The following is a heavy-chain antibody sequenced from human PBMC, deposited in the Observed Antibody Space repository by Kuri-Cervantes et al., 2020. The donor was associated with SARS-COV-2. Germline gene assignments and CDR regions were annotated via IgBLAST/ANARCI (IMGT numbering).Heavy chain of an antibody. CDR2: ITPILGTA. CDR3: ARAGAEVTSHFDY. J-gene: IGHJ4*02. CDR1: GGTFSSYA. Sequence: SVKVSCKASGGTFSSYAISWVRQAPGQGLEWMGRITPILGTANYAQKFQGRVTITADKSTSTAYMELRNLRSDDTAVYYCARAGAEVTSHFDYWGQGTLVTVSS. V-gene: IGHV1-69*04. D-gene: IGHD2-21*02.